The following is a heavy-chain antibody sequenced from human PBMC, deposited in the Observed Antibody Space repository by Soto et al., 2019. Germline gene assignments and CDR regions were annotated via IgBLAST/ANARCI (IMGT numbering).Heavy chain of an antibody. CDR3: ARGREVEMATMPMYYFDY. CDR2: IYYSGST. V-gene: IGHV4-59*01. CDR1: GGSISSYY. D-gene: IGHD5-12*01. Sequence: SETLSLTCTVSGGSISSYYWSWIRQPPGKGLEWIGYIYYSGSTNYNPSLKSRVTISVDTSKNQFSLKLSSATAADTAVYYCARGREVEMATMPMYYFDYWGQGTLVTVSS. J-gene: IGHJ4*02.